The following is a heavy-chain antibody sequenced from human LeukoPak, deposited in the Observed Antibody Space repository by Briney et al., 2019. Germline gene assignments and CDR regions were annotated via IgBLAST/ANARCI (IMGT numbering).Heavy chain of an antibody. Sequence: GASVKVSCKASGTTFSNYDISWVRQAPGQGLEWMGGIIPIFGTSNYAQKFQGRVTIIADKSTSTAYMELSSLRSEDTAVYYCARNYDILTGYYVDYWGQGTLVTVSS. J-gene: IGHJ4*02. CDR2: IIPIFGTS. CDR3: ARNYDILTGYYVDY. V-gene: IGHV1-69*06. D-gene: IGHD3-9*01. CDR1: GTTFSNYD.